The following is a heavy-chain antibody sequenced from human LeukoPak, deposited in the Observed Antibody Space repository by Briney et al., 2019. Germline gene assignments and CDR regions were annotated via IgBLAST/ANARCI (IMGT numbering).Heavy chain of an antibody. D-gene: IGHD1-1*01. CDR2: IIPILGIA. CDR3: ARDSNCNPVRWFDP. J-gene: IGHJ5*02. V-gene: IGHV1-69*04. Sequence: SVKVSCKASGGTFSSYAISWVRQAPGQGLEWMGRIIPILGIANYAQKVQGRVTITADKSTSTAYMELSSLRSEDTAVYYCARDSNCNPVRWFDPWGQGTLVTVSS. CDR1: GGTFSSYA.